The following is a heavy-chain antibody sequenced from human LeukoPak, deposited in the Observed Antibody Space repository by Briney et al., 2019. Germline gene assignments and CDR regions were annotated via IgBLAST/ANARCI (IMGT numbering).Heavy chain of an antibody. J-gene: IGHJ5*02. CDR2: IYYSGST. D-gene: IGHD6-19*01. Sequence: SETLSLTCTVSGGSISSYYWSWIRQPPGKGVEWIGYIYYSGSTNYNPSLKSRVAISVDTSKNQFSLKLSSVTAADTAVYYCARHGYSSGSLAWFDPWGQGTQVTVSS. CDR1: GGSISSYY. V-gene: IGHV4-59*01. CDR3: ARHGYSSGSLAWFDP.